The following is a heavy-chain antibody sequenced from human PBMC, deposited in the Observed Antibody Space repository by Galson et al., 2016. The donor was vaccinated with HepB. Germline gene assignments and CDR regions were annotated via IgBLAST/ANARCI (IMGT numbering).Heavy chain of an antibody. V-gene: IGHV2-5*02. D-gene: IGHD6-19*01. CDR2: IYWDGDK. J-gene: IGHJ3*02. Sequence: PALVKPTQTLTLTCTFSGFSLSTSGVGVGWIRQPPGKALEWLALIYWDGDKHYSPSLRSRLTITKDTSENQVVLTMANMDPVDTGTYYCAHFSSVWYSVGRAFYMWGQGTIVTVAS. CDR3: AHFSSVWYSVGRAFYM. CDR1: GFSLSTSGVG.